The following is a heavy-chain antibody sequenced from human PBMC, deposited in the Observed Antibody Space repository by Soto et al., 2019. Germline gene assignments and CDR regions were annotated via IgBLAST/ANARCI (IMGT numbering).Heavy chain of an antibody. J-gene: IGHJ1*01. CDR2: IFPGDSDT. CDR1: GYTFTNYW. V-gene: IGHV5-51*01. D-gene: IGHD2-15*01. Sequence: GESLKISCKGSGYTFTNYWIAWVRQMPGKGLEWMGIIFPGDSDTRYSPSFQGQVTISADKSVSTIYLQWSSLKASDTAMYYCAREEYCNSANCLMSPLQHWGQGTLVTVSS. CDR3: AREEYCNSANCLMSPLQH.